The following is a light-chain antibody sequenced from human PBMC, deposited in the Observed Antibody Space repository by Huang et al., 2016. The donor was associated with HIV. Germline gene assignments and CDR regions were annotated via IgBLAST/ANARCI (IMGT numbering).Light chain of an antibody. CDR1: QSVGTY. V-gene: IGKV3-11*01. J-gene: IGKJ4*01. CDR3: QQRYNWPSFT. Sequence: EIVLTQSPATLSLSPGERATLSCMASQSVGTYLAWYQQKPGQAPRLLIYDASNRATGIPARFSGSGSGADFTLTISSLEPEDFVVYYCQQRYNWPSFTFGGGTKVEI. CDR2: DAS.